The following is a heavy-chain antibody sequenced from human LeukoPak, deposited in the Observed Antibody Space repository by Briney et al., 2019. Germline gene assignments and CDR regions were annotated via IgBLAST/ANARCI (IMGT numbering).Heavy chain of an antibody. J-gene: IGHJ4*02. D-gene: IGHD6-19*01. CDR2: INPNSGGT. CDR3: ARVREAVAGTIGY. V-gene: IGHV1-2*02. CDR1: GYTFTGYY. Sequence: GASVKVSCKASGYTFTGYYMHWVRQAPGQGLEWMGWINPNSGGTNYAQKFQGRVTMTRDTSISTAYMELSRLRSDDTAVYYCARVREAVAGTIGYWGQGTLVTVSS.